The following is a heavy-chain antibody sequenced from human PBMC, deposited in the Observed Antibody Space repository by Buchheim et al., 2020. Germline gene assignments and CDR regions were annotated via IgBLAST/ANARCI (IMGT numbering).Heavy chain of an antibody. J-gene: IGHJ6*03. CDR1: GFTFSSYG. Sequence: QVQLVESGGGVVQPGRSLRLSCAASGFTFSSYGMHWVRQAPGKGLEWVAVIWYDGSNKYYADSVKGRFTISRDNSKNTLYLQMNSLRAEDTAVYYCARVNSYGYSQVYYYYMDVWGKGTT. D-gene: IGHD5-18*01. V-gene: IGHV3-33*01. CDR3: ARVNSYGYSQVYYYYMDV. CDR2: IWYDGSNK.